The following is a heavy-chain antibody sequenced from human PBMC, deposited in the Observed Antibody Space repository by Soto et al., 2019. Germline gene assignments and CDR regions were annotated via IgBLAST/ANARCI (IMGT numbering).Heavy chain of an antibody. CDR1: GDSFNDYY. D-gene: IGHD5-12*01. V-gene: IGHV1-2*04. J-gene: IGHJ6*03. CDR2: INPNGGVT. Sequence: QVQLVQSGAEVRKPGASVTVSCRSSGDSFNDYYIHWVRQAPGQGFEWMGWINPNGGVTKYAQKFQGWVSMTRDTSIRTVDMQLSRLRSDDTAVYYGARESGGATATLDYYYFYVDVWGTGTTVTVSS. CDR3: ARESGGATATLDYYYFYVDV.